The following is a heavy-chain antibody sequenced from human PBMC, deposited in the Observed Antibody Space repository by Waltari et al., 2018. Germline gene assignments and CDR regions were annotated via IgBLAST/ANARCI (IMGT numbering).Heavy chain of an antibody. CDR2: INHSGST. V-gene: IGHV4-34*01. CDR3: AREGYSSSSSHLPGPLDY. J-gene: IGHJ4*02. Sequence: QVQLQQWGAGLLKPSETLSLTCAVYGGSFSGYYWSWIRQPPGKGLEWIGEINHSGSTNYNPSLKSRVTISVDTSKNQFSLKLSSVTAADTAVYYCAREGYSSSSSHLPGPLDYWGQGTLVTVSS. D-gene: IGHD6-6*01. CDR1: GGSFSGYY.